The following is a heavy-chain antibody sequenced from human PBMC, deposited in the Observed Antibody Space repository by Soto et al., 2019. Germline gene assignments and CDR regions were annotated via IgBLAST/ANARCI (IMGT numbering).Heavy chain of an antibody. CDR1: GFTFSSYG. V-gene: IGHV3-33*01. Sequence: QVQLVESGGGVVQPGRSLRLSCAASGFTFSSYGMHWVRQAPGKGLEWVAVIWYDGSNKYYAESVKGRFTISRDNSKNTLYLQMNSLRAEDTAVYYCARGGQLWHDEGQSFDYWGQGTLVTVSS. CDR2: IWYDGSNK. D-gene: IGHD1-1*01. J-gene: IGHJ4*02. CDR3: ARGGQLWHDEGQSFDY.